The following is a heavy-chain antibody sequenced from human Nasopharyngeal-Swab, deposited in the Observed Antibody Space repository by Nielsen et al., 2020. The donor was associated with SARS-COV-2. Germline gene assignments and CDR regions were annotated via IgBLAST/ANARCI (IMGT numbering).Heavy chain of an antibody. V-gene: IGHV5-51*01. CDR3: AGRIAVAGDEI. CDR2: IYPGDSDT. J-gene: IGHJ4*02. CDR1: GYSFTSYW. Sequence: GGSLRLSCMGSGYSFTSYWIGWVRQMPGKGLEWMGIIYPGDSDTRYSPSFQGQVTISADKSISTAYLQWSSLKASDTAMYYCAGRIAVAGDEIWGQGTLVTVSS. D-gene: IGHD6-19*01.